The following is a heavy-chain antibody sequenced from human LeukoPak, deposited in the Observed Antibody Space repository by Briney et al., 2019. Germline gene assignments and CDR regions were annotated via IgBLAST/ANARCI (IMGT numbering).Heavy chain of an antibody. V-gene: IGHV4-38-2*02. J-gene: IGHJ4*02. D-gene: IGHD1-14*01. Sequence: PSETLSLTCTVSGYSISSGYFWGWIRQPPGKGLEWIASIYRSGNTYYSPSLKSRVTISLDTSKNHFYLKLSSVTAADTAVYYCARSNRGPFDYWGQGTLLTVSS. CDR2: IYRSGNT. CDR3: ARSNRGPFDY. CDR1: GYSISSGYF.